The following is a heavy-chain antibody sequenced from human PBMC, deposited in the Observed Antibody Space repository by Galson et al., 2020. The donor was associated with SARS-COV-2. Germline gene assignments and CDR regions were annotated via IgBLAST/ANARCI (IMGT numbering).Heavy chain of an antibody. V-gene: IGHV4-39*07. CDR2: IYYSGST. Sequence: SETLSLTCTVSGGSISSSSYYWGWIRQPPGKGLEWIGSIYYSGSTYHNPSLKSRVTISVDTSKNQFSLKLSSVTAADTAVYYCARDRYNWNDFDYWGQGTLVTVSS. CDR1: GGSISSSSYY. D-gene: IGHD1-20*01. J-gene: IGHJ4*02. CDR3: ARDRYNWNDFDY.